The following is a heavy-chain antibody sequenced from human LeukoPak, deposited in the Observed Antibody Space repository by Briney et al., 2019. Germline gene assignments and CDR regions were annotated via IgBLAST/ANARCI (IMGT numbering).Heavy chain of an antibody. CDR1: GFTFSSYW. D-gene: IGHD1-1*01. J-gene: IGHJ4*02. CDR2: IKQDGSEK. Sequence: GGSLRLSCAASGFTFSSYWMSRVRQAPGKGLEWVAQIKQDGSEKTYVDSVKGRFTVSRDNAENSLFLQMDSLRVEDTAFYYCVVTTRSKFFDYWGQGTLVTVSS. V-gene: IGHV3-7*01. CDR3: VVTTRSKFFDY.